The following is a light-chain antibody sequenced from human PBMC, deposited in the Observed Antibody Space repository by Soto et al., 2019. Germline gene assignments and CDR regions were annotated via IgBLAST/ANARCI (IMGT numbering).Light chain of an antibody. V-gene: IGLV2-14*03. J-gene: IGLJ2*01. Sequence: QSALTQPASVSGSPGQSITISCTGTSSDVGGYDYVSWYQRHPGKAPKLMIYDVSDRPSGVSNRFSGSKSGNTASLTISGLQAEDEADYYCSSYTSSGPSVVFGGGTKLTVL. CDR1: SSDVGGYDY. CDR3: SSYTSSGPSVV. CDR2: DVS.